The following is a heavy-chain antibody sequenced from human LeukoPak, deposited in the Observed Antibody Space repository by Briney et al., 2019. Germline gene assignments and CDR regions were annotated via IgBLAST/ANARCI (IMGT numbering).Heavy chain of an antibody. J-gene: IGHJ4*02. D-gene: IGHD1-7*01. CDR1: GGSISSFY. Sequence: SETLSLTCTVSGGSISSFYWSWIRQPAGKGLEWIGRIYSSGTTNYNPSLKSRLTMSVDTSKNQFSLKLSSVTAADTAVYYCARDSAPSDWNYNYWGQGTLVTVSS. V-gene: IGHV4-4*07. CDR2: IYSSGTT. CDR3: ARDSAPSDWNYNY.